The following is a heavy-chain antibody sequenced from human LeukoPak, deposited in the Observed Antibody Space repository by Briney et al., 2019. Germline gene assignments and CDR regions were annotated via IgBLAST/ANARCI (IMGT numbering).Heavy chain of an antibody. D-gene: IGHD6-13*01. CDR2: IYYSGST. J-gene: IGHJ3*02. CDR1: GGSISSGSYS. CDR3: ARDHGYSSSWNDAFDI. Sequence: PSETLSLTCAVSGGSISSGSYSWSWIRQPPGKGLKWIGYIYYSGSTNYNPSLKSRVTISVDTSKNQFSLKLSSVTAADTAVYYCARDHGYSSSWNDAFDIWGQGTMVTVSS. V-gene: IGHV4-61*01.